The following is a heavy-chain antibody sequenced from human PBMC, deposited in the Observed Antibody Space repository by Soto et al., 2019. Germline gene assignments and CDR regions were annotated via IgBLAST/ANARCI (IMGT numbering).Heavy chain of an antibody. Sequence: QVQLQESGPGLVKPSQTLSLTCTVSGGSISSGDYYWSWIRQHPGKGLEWIGYIYYSGSTYYNPSLPSRVTISVDTSKTQFSLKLSSVTAADTAVYYCARWWSGSRQGFDPWGQGTLVTVSS. J-gene: IGHJ5*02. D-gene: IGHD3-3*01. V-gene: IGHV4-31*03. CDR2: IYYSGST. CDR1: GGSISSGDYY. CDR3: ARWWSGSRQGFDP.